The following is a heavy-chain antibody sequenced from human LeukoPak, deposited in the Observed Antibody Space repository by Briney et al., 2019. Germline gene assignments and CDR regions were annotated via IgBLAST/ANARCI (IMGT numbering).Heavy chain of an antibody. J-gene: IGHJ4*02. Sequence: GASVKVSCKASGGTFNSYTLTWVRQAPGQGLEWMGGIIPIFGTAKYAQKLQGRVTMTTDTSTSTAYMDLRSLRSADTAVYYCARETPPSSNFYFDYWGQGTLVTVSS. V-gene: IGHV1-69*05. CDR2: IIPIFGTA. D-gene: IGHD4-11*01. CDR1: GGTFNSYT. CDR3: ARETPPSSNFYFDY.